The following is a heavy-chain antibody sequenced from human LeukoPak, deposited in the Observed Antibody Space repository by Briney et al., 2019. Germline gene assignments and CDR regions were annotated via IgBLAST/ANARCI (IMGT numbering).Heavy chain of an antibody. CDR1: GFTFSNYW. D-gene: IGHD2-2*02. J-gene: IGHJ4*02. CDR3: VISPNTYYFDY. CDR2: IYSGGST. V-gene: IGHV3-53*01. Sequence: PGGSLRLSCAASGFTFSNYWMSWVRQAPGKGLEWVSVIYSGGSTYYADSVKGRFTISRDSSKNTLYLQMNSLRAEDTAVYYCVISPNTYYFDYWGQGTLVTVSS.